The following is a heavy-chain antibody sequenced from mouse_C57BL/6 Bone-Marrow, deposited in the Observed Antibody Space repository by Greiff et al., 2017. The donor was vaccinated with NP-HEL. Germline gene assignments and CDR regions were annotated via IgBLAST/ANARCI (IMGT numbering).Heavy chain of an antibody. Sequence: EVKVEESGAELVRPGASVKLSCTASGFNIKDDYMHWVKQRPEQGLEWIGWIDPENGDTEYASKFQGKATITADTSSNTAYLQLSSLTSEDTAVDYCTTRWLLPYYFDYWGQGTTLTVSS. CDR3: TTRWLLPYYFDY. V-gene: IGHV14-4*01. D-gene: IGHD2-3*01. CDR2: IDPENGDT. J-gene: IGHJ2*01. CDR1: GFNIKDDY.